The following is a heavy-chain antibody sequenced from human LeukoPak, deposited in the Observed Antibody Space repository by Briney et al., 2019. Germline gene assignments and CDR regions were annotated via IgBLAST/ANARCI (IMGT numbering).Heavy chain of an antibody. CDR1: GGTFTSYA. CDR2: IIPIFGTA. J-gene: IGHJ5*02. Sequence: GASVKVSCKASGGTFTSYAISWVRQAPGQGLEWMGGIIPIFGTANYAQKFQGRVTITTAASTSTAYMGLSSLRSDDTAVYYCARIAAAGQNWFDPWSQGTQVTVSS. D-gene: IGHD6-13*01. V-gene: IGHV1-69*05. CDR3: ARIAAAGQNWFDP.